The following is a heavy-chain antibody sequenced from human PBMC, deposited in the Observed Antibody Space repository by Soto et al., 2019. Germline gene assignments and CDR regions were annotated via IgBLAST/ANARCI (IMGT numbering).Heavy chain of an antibody. V-gene: IGHV1-69*13. J-gene: IGHJ6*02. Sequence: GASVKVSCKASGGTFSSYAISWVRQAPGQGLEWMGGIIPIFGTANYAQKFQGRATITADESTSTAYMELSSLRSEDTAVYYCARSNQLPSPRHHYYYYGMDVWGQGTTVTVSS. CDR1: GGTFSSYA. CDR3: ARSNQLPSPRHHYYYYGMDV. CDR2: IIPIFGTA. D-gene: IGHD2-2*01.